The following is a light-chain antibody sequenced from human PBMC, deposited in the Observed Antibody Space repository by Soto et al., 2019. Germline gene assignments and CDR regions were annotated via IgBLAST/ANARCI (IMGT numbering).Light chain of an antibody. CDR1: HDVRSW. CDR3: QQANGDPWT. CDR2: GAS. J-gene: IGKJ1*01. V-gene: IGKV1-12*02. Sequence: DVQMTQSPSSVSASVGDRVTISCRASHDVRSWLAWYQQKPGKAPNLLIYGASTLQSGVPSRFSGSGSGTDFTLTSISRQPEDFATYYCQQANGDPWTFGQGTKVEIK.